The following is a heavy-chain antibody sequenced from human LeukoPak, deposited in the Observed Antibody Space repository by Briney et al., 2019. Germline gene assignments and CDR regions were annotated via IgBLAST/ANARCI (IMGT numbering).Heavy chain of an antibody. CDR2: IKQDGSEK. Sequence: PGGSLRLSCAASGFTFSSYWMSWVRQAPGKGLEWVANIKQDGSEKYYVDSVKGRFTISRDNSKNTLYLQMNSLRAEDTAVYYCAKDAWTIYDSSGYYHYYFDYWGQGTLVTVSS. CDR1: GFTFSSYW. V-gene: IGHV3-7*03. J-gene: IGHJ4*02. CDR3: AKDAWTIYDSSGYYHYYFDY. D-gene: IGHD3-22*01.